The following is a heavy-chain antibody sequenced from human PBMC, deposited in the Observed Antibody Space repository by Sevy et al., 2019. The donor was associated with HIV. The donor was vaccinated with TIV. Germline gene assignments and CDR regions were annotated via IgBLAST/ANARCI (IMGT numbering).Heavy chain of an antibody. CDR3: AADTVTTYYYYYGMDV. CDR2: IVVGSGNT. D-gene: IGHD4-17*01. Sequence: ASVNVSCKASGFTFTSSAVQWVRQARGQRLEWIGWIVVGSGNTNYAQKFQERVTITRDMSTSTAYMELSSLRSEDTAVYYCAADTVTTYYYYYGMDVWGQGTTVTVSS. V-gene: IGHV1-58*01. J-gene: IGHJ6*02. CDR1: GFTFTSSA.